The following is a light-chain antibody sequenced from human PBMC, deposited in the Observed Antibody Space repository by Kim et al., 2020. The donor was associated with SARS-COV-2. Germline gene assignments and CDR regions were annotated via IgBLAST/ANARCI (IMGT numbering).Light chain of an antibody. CDR1: SLRSYY. CDR2: GKN. V-gene: IGLV3-19*01. J-gene: IGLJ2*01. Sequence: ALGQTVRITCQGDSLRSYYASWYQQKPGQAPVLVIYGKNNRPSGIPDRFSGSSSGNTASLTITGAQAEDEAAYYCNSRDSSGNHLVFGGGTQLTV. CDR3: NSRDSSGNHLV.